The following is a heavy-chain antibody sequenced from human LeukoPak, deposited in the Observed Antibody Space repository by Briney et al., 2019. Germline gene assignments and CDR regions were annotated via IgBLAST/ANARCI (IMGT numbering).Heavy chain of an antibody. V-gene: IGHV3-23*01. Sequence: PGGSLRLSCAASGFTFSSYAMSWVHQAPGKGLEWVSAISGSGGSTYYADSVKGRFTISRDNSKNTLYLQMNSLRAEDTAVYYCANSASIAVAGTPDDYWGQGTLVTVSS. CDR3: ANSASIAVAGTPDDY. CDR2: ISGSGGST. D-gene: IGHD6-19*01. CDR1: GFTFSSYA. J-gene: IGHJ4*02.